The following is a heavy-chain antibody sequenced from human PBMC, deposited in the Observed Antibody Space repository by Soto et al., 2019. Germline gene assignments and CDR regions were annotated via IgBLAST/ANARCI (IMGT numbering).Heavy chain of an antibody. CDR3: ARGGWRQIDY. J-gene: IGHJ4*02. D-gene: IGHD3-3*01. V-gene: IGHV4-59*08. CDR2: IYYSGST. Sequence: QVQLQESGPGLVKPSETLSLTCSVSGGSIGSYYWSWIRQPPGKGLEWIGYIYYSGSTNYNPSLKRRVTISVDTSKNQFSLKLSSVTAAATAVYYCARGGWRQIDYWGQGTLVTVSS. CDR1: GGSIGSYY.